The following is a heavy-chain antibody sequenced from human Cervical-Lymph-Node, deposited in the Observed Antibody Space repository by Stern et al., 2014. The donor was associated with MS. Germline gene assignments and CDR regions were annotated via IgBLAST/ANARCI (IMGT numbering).Heavy chain of an antibody. CDR3: ARESSIPSDY. V-gene: IGHV3-11*01. J-gene: IGHJ4*02. Sequence: QVHLVESGGGLVKPAGSMRLSCAASGFTFSDYYMSGSRQAPGQGMAWVSYISSSGSPIYYADSVKGRFTISGDNAKNSLYLQMNGLRAEDTAVYYCARESSIPSDYWGQGTLVTVSS. D-gene: IGHD2-21*01. CDR2: ISSSGSPI. CDR1: GFTFSDYY.